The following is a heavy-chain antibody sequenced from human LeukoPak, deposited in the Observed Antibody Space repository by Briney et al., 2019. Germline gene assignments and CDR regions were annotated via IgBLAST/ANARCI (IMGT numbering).Heavy chain of an antibody. J-gene: IGHJ4*02. V-gene: IGHV3-30*02. Sequence: GGSLRLSCAASGFTFSSYGMHWVRQAPGKGLEWVAFIRYDGGNKYYADSVKGRFTISRDNSKNTLYLQMNSLRVDDTAMYYCAKDSVGFLEGGVYTDDWGQGTLVTVSS. CDR2: IRYDGGNK. CDR3: AKDSVGFLEGGVYTDD. D-gene: IGHD3-3*01. CDR1: GFTFSSYG.